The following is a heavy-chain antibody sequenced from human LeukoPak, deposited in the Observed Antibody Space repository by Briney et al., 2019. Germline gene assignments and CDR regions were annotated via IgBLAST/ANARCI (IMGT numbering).Heavy chain of an antibody. D-gene: IGHD3-22*01. CDR3: ARRIYGSSGYYLDWYFDL. J-gene: IGHJ2*01. Sequence: PSETLSLTCTVSGGSISSSSYYWGWIRQPPGKGLEWIGSIYYSGSTYYNPSLKSRVTISVDTSKNQFSLKLSSVTAADTAVYYCARRIYGSSGYYLDWYFDLWGRGTLVTVPS. CDR1: GGSISSSSYY. V-gene: IGHV4-39*01. CDR2: IYYSGST.